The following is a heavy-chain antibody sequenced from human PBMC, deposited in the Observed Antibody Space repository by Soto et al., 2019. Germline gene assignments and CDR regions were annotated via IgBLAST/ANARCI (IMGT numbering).Heavy chain of an antibody. D-gene: IGHD5-12*01. J-gene: IGHJ4*02. CDR1: GFTFSSYA. CDR2: ISGSGDDT. V-gene: IGHV3-23*01. Sequence: GGSLRLSCAASGFTFSSYAMSWVRQAPGKGLEWVSVISGSGDDTYYADSVKGRFTLSRDNSKNTLFLQMNSLKAEDTAIYYCAKGSLVATACKIDYWGQGTLVTVSS. CDR3: AKGSLVATACKIDY.